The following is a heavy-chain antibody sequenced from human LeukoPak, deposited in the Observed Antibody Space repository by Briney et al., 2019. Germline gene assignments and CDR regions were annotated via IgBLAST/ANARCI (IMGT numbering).Heavy chain of an antibody. CDR3: TATFDY. J-gene: IGHJ4*02. Sequence: PSETLSLTCAVYGGSFSGYYWSWIRQAPGKGLEWVGRIKSKTDGGTTDYAAPVKGRFTISRDDSKNTLYLQMNSLKTEDTAVYYCTATFDYWGQGTLVTVSS. CDR1: GGSFSGYY. V-gene: IGHV3-15*01. D-gene: IGHD5-12*01. CDR2: IKSKTDGGTT.